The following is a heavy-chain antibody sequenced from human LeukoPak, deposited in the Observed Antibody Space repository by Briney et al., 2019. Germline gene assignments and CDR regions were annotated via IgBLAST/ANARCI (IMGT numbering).Heavy chain of an antibody. Sequence: PSESLSLTCTVSGGSISSYYWSWIRQPPGKGLEWIGYIYYSGSTNYNPSLKSRVTISVDTSKNQFSLKLSSVTAADTAVYYCASLERGYYYYMDVWGEGTTVTVSS. CDR2: IYYSGST. CDR1: GGSISSYY. CDR3: ASLERGYYYYMDV. V-gene: IGHV4-59*01. J-gene: IGHJ6*03. D-gene: IGHD1-1*01.